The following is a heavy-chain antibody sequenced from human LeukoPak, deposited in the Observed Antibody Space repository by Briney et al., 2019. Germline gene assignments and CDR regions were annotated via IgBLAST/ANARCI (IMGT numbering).Heavy chain of an antibody. Sequence: GESLKISCKGSRYSFTSYWIGWVRQMPGKGLEWMGIIYPGGSDTRYSPSFQGQVTISADKSISTAYLQWSSLKASDTAMYYCARLPPYYYDSSGYSPLAAFDIWGQGTMVTVSS. CDR3: ARLPPYYYDSSGYSPLAAFDI. J-gene: IGHJ3*02. D-gene: IGHD3-22*01. CDR1: RYSFTSYW. V-gene: IGHV5-51*01. CDR2: IYPGGSDT.